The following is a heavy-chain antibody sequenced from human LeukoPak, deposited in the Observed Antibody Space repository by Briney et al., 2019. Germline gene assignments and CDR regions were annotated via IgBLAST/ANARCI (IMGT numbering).Heavy chain of an antibody. V-gene: IGHV1-8*01. CDR2: MNPNSGNT. J-gene: IGHJ5*02. D-gene: IGHD3-3*01. CDR1: GYTFTSYD. Sequence: ASVKVSCKASGYTFTSYDINWVRQAIGQGLEWMGWMNPNSGNTGYAQKFQGRVTMTRNTSISTAYMELSSLRSEDTAVYYCARESGDFWSGYNNWFDPWGQGTLVTVSS. CDR3: ARESGDFWSGYNNWFDP.